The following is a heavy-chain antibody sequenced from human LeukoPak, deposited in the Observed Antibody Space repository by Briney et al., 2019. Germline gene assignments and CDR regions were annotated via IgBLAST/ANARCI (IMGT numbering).Heavy chain of an antibody. CDR1: GFTFSSYA. D-gene: IGHD4-11*01. V-gene: IGHV3-23*01. CDR3: ANQVTTVTTTLYFDY. CDR2: ISGSGGST. J-gene: IGHJ4*02. Sequence: GGSLRLSCAASGFTFSSYAMSWVRQAPGKGLEWVSAISGSGGSTYYADSVKGRFTISRDNSKNTLYLQMNSLRAEDTAVYYCANQVTTVTTTLYFDYWGQGTLVTVSS.